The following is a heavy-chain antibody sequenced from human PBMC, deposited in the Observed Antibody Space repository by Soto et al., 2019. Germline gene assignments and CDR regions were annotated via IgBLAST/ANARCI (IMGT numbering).Heavy chain of an antibody. V-gene: IGHV4-39*01. CDR1: GGSFGSSAYY. J-gene: IGHJ5*02. CDR2: INSSGST. CDR3: SRRAPEGFDP. Sequence: TSETLSLTCTVSGGSFGSSAYYWGWIRRAPGKGLEWIGSINSSGSTFSNPSLKSRVTLSVDTSKNQFSLKLTSVTAADTARYYCSRRAPEGFDPWGQGTLVTVSS.